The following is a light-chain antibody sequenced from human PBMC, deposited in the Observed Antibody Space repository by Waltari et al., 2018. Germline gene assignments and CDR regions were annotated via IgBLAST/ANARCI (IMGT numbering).Light chain of an antibody. CDR1: KLGDKY. CDR3: LAWDTSTFFV. J-gene: IGLJ1*01. CDR2: EDN. V-gene: IGLV3-1*01. Sequence: FDLTQPPSVSVSPGQTASLTRSGDKLGDKYVSWYQQKPGLSPVLVIYEDNKRPSGIPERFSGSNSGNSATLTISGTQSMDEADYYCLAWDTSTFFVFGTGTRVTVL.